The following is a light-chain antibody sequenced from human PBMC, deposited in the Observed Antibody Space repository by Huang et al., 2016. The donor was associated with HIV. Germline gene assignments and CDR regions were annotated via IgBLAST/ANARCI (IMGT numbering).Light chain of an antibody. Sequence: DIQMTQSPSSLSASVGDRVTITCQASHDISNSLNWYQQKPGKAPKLLIYDASSLQTGVPSRLSGSGSGTDFSFTISSLQPEDITTYFCQQYDDLPYTFGQGTKLEIK. CDR1: HDISNS. V-gene: IGKV1-33*01. CDR2: DAS. J-gene: IGKJ2*01. CDR3: QQYDDLPYT.